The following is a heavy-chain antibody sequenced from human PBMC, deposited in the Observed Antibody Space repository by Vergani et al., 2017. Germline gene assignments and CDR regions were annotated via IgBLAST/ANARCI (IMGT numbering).Heavy chain of an antibody. Sequence: QVQLQESGPGLVKPSETLSLTCTVSGGSISSYYWSWIRQPPGKGLEWIGYIYYSGSTNYNPSLKSRVTISVDTSKNQFSLKLSSVTAADTAVYYCARDRPLRDRRCQQNYYYYGMDVWGQGTTVTVSS. J-gene: IGHJ6*02. D-gene: IGHD5-24*01. CDR3: ARDRPLRDRRCQQNYYYYGMDV. CDR2: IYYSGST. V-gene: IGHV4-59*01. CDR1: GGSISSYY.